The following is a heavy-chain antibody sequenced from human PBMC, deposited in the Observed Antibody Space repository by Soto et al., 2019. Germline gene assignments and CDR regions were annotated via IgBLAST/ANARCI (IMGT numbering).Heavy chain of an antibody. CDR1: GFTFSSYD. CDR3: AKATETGGGAFDI. D-gene: IGHD2-8*02. Sequence: GGTLRLSCAVSGFTFSSYDMNWVRQAPGKGLEWIATILDNGRTIYKDSVKSRFTIPRDSSKNPVYLNMNTLTAGDTALYYCAKATETGGGAFDILGPGTMVPL. J-gene: IGHJ3*02. V-gene: IGHV3-23*02. CDR2: ILDNGRT.